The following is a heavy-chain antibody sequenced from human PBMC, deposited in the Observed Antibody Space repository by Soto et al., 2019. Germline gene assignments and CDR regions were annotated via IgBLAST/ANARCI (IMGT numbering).Heavy chain of an antibody. J-gene: IGHJ4*02. Sequence: GGSLRLSSAASGFTFSSYGMHWVRQAPGKGLEWVAVIWYDGSNKYYADSVKGRFTISRDNSKNTLYLQMNSLRAEDTAVYYCARDGQLERRGPFDYWGQGTLVTVSS. CDR3: ARDGQLERRGPFDY. D-gene: IGHD1-1*01. CDR1: GFTFSSYG. V-gene: IGHV3-33*01. CDR2: IWYDGSNK.